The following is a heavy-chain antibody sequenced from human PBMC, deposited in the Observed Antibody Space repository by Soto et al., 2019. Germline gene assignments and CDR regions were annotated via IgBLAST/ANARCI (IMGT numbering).Heavy chain of an antibody. J-gene: IGHJ4*02. CDR3: AKDRGSSSPFDY. V-gene: IGHV3-30*18. CDR1: GFTFSSYG. Sequence: GVSLRLSCAASGFTFSSYGMHWVLQAPGKGLEWVAVISYDGSNKYYADSVKGRFTISRDNSKNTLYLQMNSLRAEDTAVYYCAKDRGSSSPFDYWGQGTLVTVSS. CDR2: ISYDGSNK. D-gene: IGHD6-6*01.